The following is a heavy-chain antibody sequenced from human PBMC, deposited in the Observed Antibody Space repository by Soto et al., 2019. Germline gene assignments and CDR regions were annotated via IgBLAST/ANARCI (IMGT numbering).Heavy chain of an antibody. CDR2: IKNKANSYTK. J-gene: IGHJ4*02. CDR3: TRVLLGSNPSSYY. D-gene: IGHD2-15*01. Sequence: EVQLVESGGGLVQPEGSLRLSCAASGFTFSDHYMDWVRQAPGKGLEWVGRIKNKANSYTKEYSAPVKGRFIISRDYSKNAVFRHMIRLKTDNTAVYYCTRVLLGSNPSSYYCGQGLLVTVCS. V-gene: IGHV3-72*01. CDR1: GFTFSDHY.